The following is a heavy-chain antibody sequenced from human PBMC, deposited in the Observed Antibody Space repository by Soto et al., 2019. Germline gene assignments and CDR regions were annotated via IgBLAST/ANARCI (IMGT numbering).Heavy chain of an antibody. CDR3: AKDLVDCISTSCYYYYYYGMDV. CDR1: GFTFSNYA. Sequence: GGSLRLSCAASGFTFSNYAMSWVRQAPGKGLEWVSAISGSGGSTYYADSVKGRFTISRDNSKNTLYLQMNSLRAEDTAVYYCAKDLVDCISTSCYYYYYYGMDVWGQGTTVTVSS. D-gene: IGHD2-2*01. V-gene: IGHV3-23*01. J-gene: IGHJ6*02. CDR2: ISGSGGST.